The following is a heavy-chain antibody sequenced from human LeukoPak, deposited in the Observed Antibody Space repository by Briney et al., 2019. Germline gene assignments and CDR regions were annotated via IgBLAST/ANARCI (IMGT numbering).Heavy chain of an antibody. CDR1: GFTFSNYG. D-gene: IGHD6-19*01. J-gene: IGHJ4*02. V-gene: IGHV3-23*01. CDR2: IFSSGGST. Sequence: GGSLRLSCAASGFTFSNYGMHWVRQAPGKGLEWVSVIFSSGGSTYYADSVKGRFTISRDNSKNTLYLQMNSLRAEDTAVYYCAKALFYTSGSNFDYWGQGTLVTVSS. CDR3: AKALFYTSGSNFDY.